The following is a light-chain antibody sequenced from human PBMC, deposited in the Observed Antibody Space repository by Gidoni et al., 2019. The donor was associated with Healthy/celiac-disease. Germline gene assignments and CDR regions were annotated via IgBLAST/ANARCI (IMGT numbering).Light chain of an antibody. J-gene: IGKJ2*01. CDR1: QVISNY. CDR2: DAS. CDR3: QQYDNLPYT. V-gene: IGKV1-33*01. Sequence: DIEMTPSPSSLAASVGDRVTIPRPATQVISNYLNWYQQKPGKAPKLLIYDASNLETGVPSMFSGSGSVTYFTFTISSLHDDDIATYYCQQYDNLPYTFGQGTKLEIK.